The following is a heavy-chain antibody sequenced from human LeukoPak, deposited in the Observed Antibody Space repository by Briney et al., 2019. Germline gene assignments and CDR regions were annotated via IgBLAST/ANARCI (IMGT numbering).Heavy chain of an antibody. V-gene: IGHV4-34*01. CDR2: VNHGGST. Sequence: SGPLSLTCAVHCWSLACYNWNWIRQPPGKVVECIGDVNHGGSTNYNPSLESRVTVSIDTWNSQFSLELNSVTAADTAVYYCARGRVRVVPGTGYFDSWSQGSLVLVSS. CDR1: CWSLACYN. D-gene: IGHD2-2*01. CDR3: ARGRVRVVPGTGYFDS. J-gene: IGHJ4*02.